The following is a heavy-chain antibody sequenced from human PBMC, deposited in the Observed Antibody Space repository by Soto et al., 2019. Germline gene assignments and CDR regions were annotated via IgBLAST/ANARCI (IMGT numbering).Heavy chain of an antibody. CDR2: IYYSGST. CDR3: ARGIAARTPFDY. J-gene: IGHJ4*02. D-gene: IGHD6-6*01. V-gene: IGHV4-59*01. CDR1: GGSISSYY. Sequence: SETLSLTCTVSGGSISSYYWSWIRQPPGKGLEWIGYIYYSGSTNYNPSLKSRVTISVDTSKNQFSLKLSSVTAADTAVYYCARGIAARTPFDYWGQGTLVTVS.